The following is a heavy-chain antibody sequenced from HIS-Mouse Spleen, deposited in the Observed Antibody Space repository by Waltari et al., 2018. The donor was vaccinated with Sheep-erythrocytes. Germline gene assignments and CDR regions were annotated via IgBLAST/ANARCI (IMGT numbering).Heavy chain of an antibody. CDR2: ISGSGGSK. CDR3: AKDVSPGPNSGYDY. V-gene: IGHV3-23*01. CDR1: GFTFSSYA. Sequence: EVQLLESGGGLVQPGGSLRLSCAPSGFTFSSYAMSWVRQAPGKGLEWVSAISGSGGSKYYADSVKGRFTISRDNSKKTLYLQMNSLRAEDTAVYYCAKDVSPGPNSGYDYWGQGTLVTVSS. D-gene: IGHD5-12*01. J-gene: IGHJ4*02.